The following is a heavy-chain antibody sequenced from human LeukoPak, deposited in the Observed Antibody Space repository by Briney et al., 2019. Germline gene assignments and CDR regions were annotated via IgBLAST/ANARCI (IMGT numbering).Heavy chain of an antibody. V-gene: IGHV4-59*08. D-gene: IGHD6-13*01. Sequence: PSETLSLTCTVSGGSISSYYWSWIRQPPGKGLEWIGYIYYSGSTNYNPSLKSRVTISVDTSKNQFSLKLSSATAADTAVYYCASAASSSWYGEILRFDPWGQGTLVTVSS. CDR1: GGSISSYY. J-gene: IGHJ5*02. CDR3: ASAASSSWYGEILRFDP. CDR2: IYYSGST.